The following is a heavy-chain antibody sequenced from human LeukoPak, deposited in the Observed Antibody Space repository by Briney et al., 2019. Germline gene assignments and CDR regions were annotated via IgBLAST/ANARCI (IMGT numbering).Heavy chain of an antibody. J-gene: IGHJ4*02. V-gene: IGHV3-30*02. Sequence: GGSLRLSCAASGFTFSSYGMHWVRQAPGKGLEWVAFIRYDGSNKYYADSVKGRFTISRDNSKNTLYLQMNSLRAEDTAVYYCAKHESMYSSSWSTGEDYWGQGTLVTVSS. CDR2: IRYDGSNK. D-gene: IGHD6-13*01. CDR3: AKHESMYSSSWSTGEDY. CDR1: GFTFSSYG.